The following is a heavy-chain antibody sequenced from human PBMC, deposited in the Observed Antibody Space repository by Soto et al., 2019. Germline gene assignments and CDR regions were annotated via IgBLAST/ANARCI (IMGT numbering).Heavy chain of an antibody. J-gene: IGHJ4*02. V-gene: IGHV3-23*01. CDR2: ISGSGGTT. Sequence: GGSLRLSCAASGFTFSSYSMNWVRQAPGKGLEWVSGISGSGGTTYYADSVKGRFTISRDNSKNTLYLQMNSLRAEDTAVYYYAREVPALYYFDYWGQGTLVTVSS. CDR1: GFTFSSYS. D-gene: IGHD2-2*01. CDR3: AREVPALYYFDY.